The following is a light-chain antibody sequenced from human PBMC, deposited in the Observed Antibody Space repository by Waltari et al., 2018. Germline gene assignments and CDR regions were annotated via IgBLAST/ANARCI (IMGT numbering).Light chain of an antibody. CDR2: DAS. J-gene: IGKJ3*01. CDR3: QHRSNWPPEFT. V-gene: IGKV3-11*01. CDR1: QIISSL. Sequence: EIVLTQSPATLSLSPGERATLSCRASQIISSLLPGYQQKPGQAPRLLIYDASNRATGIPARFGGSGSETDFTLTISSLGPEDFAVYYCQHRSNWPPEFTFGPGTKVYIK.